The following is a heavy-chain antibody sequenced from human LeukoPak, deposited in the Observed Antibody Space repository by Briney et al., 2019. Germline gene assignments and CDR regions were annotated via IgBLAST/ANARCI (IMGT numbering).Heavy chain of an antibody. V-gene: IGHV4-59*01. J-gene: IGHJ3*02. CDR1: GGSISTYY. D-gene: IGHD6-13*01. Sequence: PSETLSLTCTVSGGSISTYYWSWIRQPPGKGLEWIGYIYYSGSTNYNPSLKSRVTISVDTSKNQFSLKLSSVTAADTAVYYCARDYGAAAGIDAFDIWGQGTMVTVSS. CDR2: IYYSGST. CDR3: ARDYGAAAGIDAFDI.